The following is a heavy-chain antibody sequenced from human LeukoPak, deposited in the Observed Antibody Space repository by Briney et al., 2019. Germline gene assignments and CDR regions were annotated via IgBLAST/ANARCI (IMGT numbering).Heavy chain of an antibody. D-gene: IGHD1-26*01. CDR1: GLIFNSYW. CDR2: IKQDGSET. CDR3: ARVSGGFGTYRVDS. J-gene: IGHJ4*02. Sequence: GGSLRLSCAASGLIFNSYWMTWVRQVPGKGLEWVANIKQDGSETYYVGAVRGRFIISRDNAKNSLYLQVNSLRVDDTALCYCARVSGGFGTYRVDSWGQGTLVTVSS. V-gene: IGHV3-7*01.